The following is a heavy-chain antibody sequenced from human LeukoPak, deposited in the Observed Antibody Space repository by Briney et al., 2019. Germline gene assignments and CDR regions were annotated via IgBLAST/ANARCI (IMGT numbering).Heavy chain of an antibody. CDR1: GFTFSSNA. J-gene: IGHJ4*02. CDR3: AKGFCSSTSCTSYFDY. V-gene: IGHV3-23*01. Sequence: PGGSLRLSCAASGFTFSSNAMSWVRQAPGKGLEWVSAISGSGGSTYYADSVKGRFTTSRDNSKNTLYLQMNSLRAEDTAVYYCAKGFCSSTSCTSYFDYWGQGTLVTASS. CDR2: ISGSGGST. D-gene: IGHD2-2*01.